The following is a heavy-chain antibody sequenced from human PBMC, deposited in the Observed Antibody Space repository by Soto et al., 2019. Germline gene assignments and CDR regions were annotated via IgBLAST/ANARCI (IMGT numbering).Heavy chain of an antibody. Sequence: ASVKVSCKASGYTFTGYYIHWVRQAPGQGLEWMGWINPNTGGTDSQQKFQGRVTMTRDSSITTAYMELSSLRSDDTAVFYCARANSGDDDEFDYWGQGTPVTVSP. D-gene: IGHD5-12*01. CDR2: INPNTGGT. J-gene: IGHJ4*02. CDR3: ARANSGDDDEFDY. V-gene: IGHV1-2*02. CDR1: GYTFTGYY.